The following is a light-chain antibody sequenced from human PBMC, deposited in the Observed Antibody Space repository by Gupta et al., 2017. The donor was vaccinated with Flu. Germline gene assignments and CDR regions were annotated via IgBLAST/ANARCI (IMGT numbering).Light chain of an antibody. CDR2: DAS. Sequence: EIVLKQSPATLSLSPGERATLSCRASQSVSSYLAWYQPKPGQAPRLLIYDASNRATGIPARFSGSRSGTDFTLTISSLEPEDFAVYYCQQRSNWPPTFGGGTKVEIK. CDR3: QQRSNWPPT. J-gene: IGKJ4*01. V-gene: IGKV3-11*01. CDR1: QSVSSY.